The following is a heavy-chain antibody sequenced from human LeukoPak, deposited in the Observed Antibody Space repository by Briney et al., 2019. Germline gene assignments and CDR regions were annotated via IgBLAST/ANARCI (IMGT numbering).Heavy chain of an antibody. CDR1: GFTFSDYY. D-gene: IGHD3-10*01. Sequence: PGGSLRLSCAASGFTFSDYYMSWIRQAPGKGLEWVSYISSSGSTIYYADSVKGRFTISRENAKNSLSLQMNSLRAEDTAVYYCARDLDYYGSGSYAFDDWGQGTLVTVSS. V-gene: IGHV3-11*01. J-gene: IGHJ4*02. CDR2: ISSSGSTI. CDR3: ARDLDYYGSGSYAFDD.